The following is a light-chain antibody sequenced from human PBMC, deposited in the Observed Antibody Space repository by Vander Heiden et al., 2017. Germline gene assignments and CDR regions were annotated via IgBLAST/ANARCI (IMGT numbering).Light chain of an antibody. CDR3: QQYDNPCT. J-gene: IGKJ1*01. CDR1: PGISNL. Sequence: IQVTPSPSSLSASVGDRVPITCPASPGISNLLNWYQQKPGKPPKLLIYDASNLERGVSSRFSGSGSGTDFPFTISSLQPEVIAKYYCQQYDNPCTFGQGTKVEIK. CDR2: DAS. V-gene: IGKV1-33*01.